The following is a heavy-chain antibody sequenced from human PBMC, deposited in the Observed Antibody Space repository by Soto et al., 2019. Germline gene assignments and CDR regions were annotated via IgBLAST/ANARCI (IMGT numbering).Heavy chain of an antibody. Sequence: QVQLVQSGAEVKKPGSSVKVSCKASGGTFSSYAISWVRQAPGQGLEWMGGIIPIFGTANYAQKFQGRVTITADESTSTAYVELSSLRSEDTAVYYCARGEVGATGHGYYGMDVWGQGTPVTVSS. J-gene: IGHJ6*01. CDR2: IIPIFGTA. D-gene: IGHD1-26*01. CDR3: ARGEVGATGHGYYGMDV. CDR1: GGTFSSYA. V-gene: IGHV1-69*01.